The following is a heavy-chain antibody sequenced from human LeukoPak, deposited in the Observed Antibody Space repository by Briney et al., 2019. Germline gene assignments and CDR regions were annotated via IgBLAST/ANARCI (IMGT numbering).Heavy chain of an antibody. D-gene: IGHD2-2*01. CDR2: IIPMFGIA. J-gene: IGHJ4*02. V-gene: IGHV1-69*04. Sequence: SVKVSCKASGGTFSSYAISWVRQAPGQGLEWMGRIIPMFGIASYAQKFQDRATITADKSTSTAYMELRSLRTEDTAVYYCARWAGYCSSISCPYYLDFWGQGTLVTVSS. CDR3: ARWAGYCSSISCPYYLDF. CDR1: GGTFSSYA.